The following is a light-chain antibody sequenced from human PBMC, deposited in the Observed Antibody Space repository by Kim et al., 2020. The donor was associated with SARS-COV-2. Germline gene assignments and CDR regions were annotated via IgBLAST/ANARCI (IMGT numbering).Light chain of an antibody. Sequence: SSELTQDPGVSVALGQTVRITCQGNSLRNYYADWSQQKPGQAPVVVIYGKNNRPSGIPDRFPGSSSGDTASLTITGAQAEDEAVYYCNSRDTSGHLWVFGGGTQLTVL. V-gene: IGLV3-19*01. J-gene: IGLJ3*02. CDR1: SLRNYY. CDR2: GKN. CDR3: NSRDTSGHLWV.